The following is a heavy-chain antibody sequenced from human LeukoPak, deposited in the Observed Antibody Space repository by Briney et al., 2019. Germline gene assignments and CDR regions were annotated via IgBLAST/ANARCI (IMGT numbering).Heavy chain of an antibody. J-gene: IGHJ3*02. Sequence: PGGSLRLSCAASGFTFSSYGMHWVRQAPGKGLEWVAFIRYDGSNKYYADSVKGRFTISRDNSKNTLYLQMNSLRAEDTAVYYCAKDLLGLRYFGGAFDIWGQGTMVTVSS. CDR3: AKDLLGLRYFGGAFDI. CDR2: IRYDGSNK. CDR1: GFTFSSYG. D-gene: IGHD3-9*01. V-gene: IGHV3-30*02.